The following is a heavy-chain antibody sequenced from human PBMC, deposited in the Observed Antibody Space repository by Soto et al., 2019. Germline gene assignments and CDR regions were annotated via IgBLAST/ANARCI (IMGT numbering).Heavy chain of an antibody. CDR1: GCIFSSYW. CDR3: ARQLPTAIRGGHYYYYGMEV. D-gene: IGHD2-2*02. V-gene: IGHV3-74*01. Sequence: PVGSLRLSCAASGCIFSSYWMHWVRQSPGKGLVWVSRLHSDGWTTSCADSVKGRFTISRDNAKNTLYLQMNSLRAEDTAVYYCARQLPTAIRGGHYYYYGMEVWGQGTMDTVSS. CDR2: LHSDGWTT. J-gene: IGHJ6*02.